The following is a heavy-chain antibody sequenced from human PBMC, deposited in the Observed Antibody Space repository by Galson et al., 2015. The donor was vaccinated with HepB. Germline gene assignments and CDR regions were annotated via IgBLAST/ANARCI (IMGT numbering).Heavy chain of an antibody. Sequence: SLRLSCAASGFTFSNYGMHWVRQAPGKGLEWVAVISYDGSNKYYADSVKGRFTISRDNSKITLYLQMNSLRAEDTALYYCAKDPYLYSALAGTMAGFDYWGQGTPVTVSS. J-gene: IGHJ4*02. CDR1: GFTFSNYG. V-gene: IGHV3-30*18. CDR2: ISYDGSNK. D-gene: IGHD6-19*01. CDR3: AKDPYLYSALAGTMAGFDY.